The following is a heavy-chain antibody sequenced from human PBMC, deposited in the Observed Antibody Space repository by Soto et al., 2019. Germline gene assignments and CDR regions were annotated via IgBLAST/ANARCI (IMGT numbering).Heavy chain of an antibody. CDR2: ISGTGGSA. J-gene: IGHJ3*01. Sequence: GGSLRLSCAASGFKFSNYAMNWVRQAPGKGLEWVSVISGTGGSASYAGSVQGRFTISRDNSNNTLYLQMNSLRAEDTAIYSCVREASGWYSRGSFDFWGRGTMVTVSS. CDR1: GFKFSNYA. CDR3: VREASGWYSRGSFDF. V-gene: IGHV3-23*01. D-gene: IGHD6-19*01.